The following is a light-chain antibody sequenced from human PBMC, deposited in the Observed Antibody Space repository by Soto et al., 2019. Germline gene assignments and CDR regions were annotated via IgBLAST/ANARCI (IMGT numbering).Light chain of an antibody. CDR1: SSDVGGYNY. CDR2: DVS. Sequence: QSALTQPRSVSGSPGQSVTISCTGTSSDVGGYNYVSWYQQHPGKAPKLMIYDVSKRPSGVPDRFSGSKSGNTASLTISGLQAEDEADYSCCSYAGSYTVVLGTGTKLTVL. J-gene: IGLJ1*01. CDR3: CSYAGSYTVV. V-gene: IGLV2-11*01.